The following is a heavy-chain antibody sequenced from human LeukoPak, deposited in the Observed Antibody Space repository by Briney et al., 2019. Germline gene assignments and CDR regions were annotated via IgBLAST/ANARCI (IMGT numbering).Heavy chain of an antibody. J-gene: IGHJ4*02. V-gene: IGHV3-48*03. CDR3: AREDYSKGGGYFDY. D-gene: IGHD4-11*01. CDR1: GFTFSNYE. CDR2: IANTGDTR. Sequence: GGSLRLSCAASGFTFSNYEMNWVRQAPGKGLQWVSYIANTGDTRNYADSGKGRFTVSRDNAKNSLYLQMNSLRAEDTAIYYCAREDYSKGGGYFDYWGQGTLVTVSS.